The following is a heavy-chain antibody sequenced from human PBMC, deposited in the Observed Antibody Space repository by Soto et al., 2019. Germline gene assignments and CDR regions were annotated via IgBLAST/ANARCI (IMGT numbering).Heavy chain of an antibody. V-gene: IGHV3-33*01. CDR3: ARGQLPAATTYFDF. Sequence: XRFLRRSVAAAGLTFSSNWIHWVRQAPGKGLEWVAIICLDRSNKYYAVPVKGRFSISRDNSKNTLFLQMDSLRAEDTAVYYCARGQLPAATTYFDFWGQGTLVTVSS. J-gene: IGHJ4*02. D-gene: IGHD2-15*01. CDR2: ICLDRSNK. CDR1: GLTFSSNW.